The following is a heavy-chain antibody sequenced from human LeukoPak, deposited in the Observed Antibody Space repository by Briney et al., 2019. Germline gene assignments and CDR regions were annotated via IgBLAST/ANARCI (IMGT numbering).Heavy chain of an antibody. CDR1: GFTFTNFG. V-gene: IGHV3-23*01. J-gene: IGHJ4*02. D-gene: IGHD3-9*01. CDR2: VRGGGDVT. Sequence: GGSLTLSCAASGFTFTNFGMSWVRQPPGKGLEWVSSVRGGGDVTYYARSVRGRFTISRDNSKNTVYLQMNSPTAEDTAIYYCAKSLEESYDILIGFSSFDYWGQGTLATVS. CDR3: AKSLEESYDILIGFSSFDY.